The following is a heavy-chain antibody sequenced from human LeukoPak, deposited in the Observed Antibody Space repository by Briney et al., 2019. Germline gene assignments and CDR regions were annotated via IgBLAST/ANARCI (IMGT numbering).Heavy chain of an antibody. J-gene: IGHJ6*02. V-gene: IGHV4-31*03. CDR3: ARDRGYSYVVYYGMDV. D-gene: IGHD5-18*01. CDR2: IYYSGST. CDR1: GGSISSGGYY. Sequence: SETLSLTCTVSGGSISSGGYYWSWIRQHPGKGLEWIGYIYYSGSTYYNPSLKSRVTISVDTSKNQFSLKLSSVTAADTAVYYCARDRGYSYVVYYGMDVWGQGTTVTVSS.